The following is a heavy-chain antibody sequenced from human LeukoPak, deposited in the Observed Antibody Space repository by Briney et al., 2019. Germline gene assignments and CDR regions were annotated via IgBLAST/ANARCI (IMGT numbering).Heavy chain of an antibody. CDR3: ARGWPKILLVPASWFDP. V-gene: IGHV4-34*01. D-gene: IGHD2-2*01. Sequence: SETLSLTCAVYGGSFSGYYWSWIRQPPGKGLEWIGEINHSGSTNYIPSLKCRVTISVATSKNQFSLKLSSVTPADTAVYYCARGWPKILLVPASWFDPWGQGTLATVSS. CDR2: INHSGST. CDR1: GGSFSGYY. J-gene: IGHJ5*02.